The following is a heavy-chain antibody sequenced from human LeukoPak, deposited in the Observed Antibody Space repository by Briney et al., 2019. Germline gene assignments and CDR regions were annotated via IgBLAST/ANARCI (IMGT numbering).Heavy chain of an antibody. CDR3: ARSPRRAYYDSSGYLDY. D-gene: IGHD3-22*01. CDR2: ISYDGSNK. Sequence: GGSLRLSCAASGFTFSSYGMHWVRQAPGKGLEWVAVISYDGSNKYYADSVKGRFTISRDNSKNTLYLQMNSLRAEDTAVYYCARSPRRAYYDSSGYLDYWGQGTLVTVSS. V-gene: IGHV3-30*03. J-gene: IGHJ4*02. CDR1: GFTFSSYG.